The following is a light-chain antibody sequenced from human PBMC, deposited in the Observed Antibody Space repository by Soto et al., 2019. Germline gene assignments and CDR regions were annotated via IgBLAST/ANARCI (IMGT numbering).Light chain of an antibody. Sequence: QSVLTQPASVSGSPGQSITISCTGTSSDVGGYNYVSWYQHHPGKAPKLMIYDVTNRPSGVSNRFSGSKSGNTASLTISGVQSEDEASYYCSSYTTTSPVVFGGGTKLTVL. J-gene: IGLJ2*01. CDR3: SSYTTTSPVV. CDR2: DVT. V-gene: IGLV2-14*03. CDR1: SSDVGGYNY.